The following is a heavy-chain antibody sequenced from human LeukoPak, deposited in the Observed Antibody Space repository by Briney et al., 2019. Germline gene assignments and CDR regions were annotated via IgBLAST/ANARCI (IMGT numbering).Heavy chain of an antibody. CDR2: IIPIFGTA. Sequence: GASVKVSCKASGGTFSSYAISWVRQAPGQGLEWMGGIIPIFGTANYAQKFQGRVTITTDESTGTAYMELSSLRSEDTAVYYCAAGIPPRRDFSYCYALDYWGQGTLVTVSS. CDR1: GGTFSSYA. V-gene: IGHV1-69*05. D-gene: IGHD5-18*01. CDR3: AAGIPPRRDFSYCYALDY. J-gene: IGHJ4*02.